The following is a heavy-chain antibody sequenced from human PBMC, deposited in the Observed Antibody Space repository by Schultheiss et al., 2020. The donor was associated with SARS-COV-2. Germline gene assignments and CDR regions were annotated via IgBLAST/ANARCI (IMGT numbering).Heavy chain of an antibody. J-gene: IGHJ6*02. CDR1: GGSISSGGYY. V-gene: IGHV4-61*08. D-gene: IGHD2-2*01. Sequence: SETLSLTCTVSGGSISSGGYYWSWIRQHPGKGLEWIGEINHSGSTNYNPSLKSRVTISVDTSKNQFSLKLSSVTAADTAVYYCARALDLQMPLYYYYGMDVWGQGTTVTVSS. CDR2: INHSGST. CDR3: ARALDLQMPLYYYYGMDV.